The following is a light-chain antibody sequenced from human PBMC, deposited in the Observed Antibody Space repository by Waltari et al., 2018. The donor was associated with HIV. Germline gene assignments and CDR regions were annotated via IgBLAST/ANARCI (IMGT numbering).Light chain of an antibody. CDR2: DVS. CDR1: SSDAGGYNY. V-gene: IGLV2-14*01. Sequence: QSALTQPASVSGSPGQSITISCTGTSSDAGGYNYVSWYQQHPGKAPKLMIYDVSYRPSGVSNRFSGSKSGNTASLTISGLQAEDEADYYCSSYTSSSTLYVVFGGGTKLTV. J-gene: IGLJ2*01. CDR3: SSYTSSSTLYVV.